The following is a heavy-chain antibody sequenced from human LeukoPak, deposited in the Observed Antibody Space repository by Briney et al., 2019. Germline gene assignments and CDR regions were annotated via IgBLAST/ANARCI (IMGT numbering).Heavy chain of an antibody. CDR2: INPNSGGT. CDR1: GYTFTGYY. J-gene: IGHJ3*02. D-gene: IGHD2-15*01. Sequence: ASVKVSCKASGYTFTGYYMHWVRQAPGQGLEWMGWINPNSGGTNYAQKFQGRVTMTRDTSISTAYMELSRLRSDDTAVYYYATELTYCSGGSCSLGAFDIWGQGTMVTVSS. V-gene: IGHV1-2*02. CDR3: ATELTYCSGGSCSLGAFDI.